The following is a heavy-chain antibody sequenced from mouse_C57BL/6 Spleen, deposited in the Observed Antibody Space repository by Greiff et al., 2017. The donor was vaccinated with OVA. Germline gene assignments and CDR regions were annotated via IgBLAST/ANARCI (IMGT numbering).Heavy chain of an antibody. V-gene: IGHV5-17*01. D-gene: IGHD2-5*01. Sequence: EVKLMESGGGLVKPGGSLKLSCAASGFTFSDYGMHWVRQAPEKGLEWVAYISRGSSTIYYADTVKGRFTISRDNAKNTLFLQMTSLRSEDTAMYYGARAYSNYPSWFDDWGQGTLVTVSA. CDR3: ARAYSNYPSWFDD. CDR2: ISRGSSTI. CDR1: GFTFSDYG. J-gene: IGHJ3*01.